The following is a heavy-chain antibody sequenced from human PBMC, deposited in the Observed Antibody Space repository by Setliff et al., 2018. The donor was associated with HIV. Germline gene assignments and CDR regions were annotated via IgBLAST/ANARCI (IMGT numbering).Heavy chain of an antibody. Sequence: SETLSLTCTVFGGSVRSDDYYWNWIRQPPGKGLEWIGYITYSGSAYYNPSLKSRVTISIDTSNNQISLRLSSVTAADTAMYYCARGVPLLPPHYWGQGTLVTVSS. D-gene: IGHD2-21*02. J-gene: IGHJ4*02. CDR1: GGSVRSDDYY. CDR3: ARGVPLLPPHY. CDR2: ITYSGSA. V-gene: IGHV4-30-4*08.